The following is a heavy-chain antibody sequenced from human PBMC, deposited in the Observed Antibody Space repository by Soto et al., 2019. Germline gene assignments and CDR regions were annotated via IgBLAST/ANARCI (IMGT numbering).Heavy chain of an antibody. D-gene: IGHD1-7*01. CDR1: GFTFSSYA. Sequence: GGSLRLSCAASGFTFSSYAMSWVRQAPGKGLEWVSAIRDSADSTYYADSVHGRFSISRDNSKITLYLQMNSLRPEDTALYYCARRHNWNYVLDDWGQGTLGTVSS. V-gene: IGHV3-23*01. CDR3: ARRHNWNYVLDD. J-gene: IGHJ4*02. CDR2: IRDSADST.